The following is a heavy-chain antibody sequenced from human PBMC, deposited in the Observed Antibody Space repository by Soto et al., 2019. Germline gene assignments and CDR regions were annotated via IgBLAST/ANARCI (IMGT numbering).Heavy chain of an antibody. D-gene: IGHD6-19*01. J-gene: IGHJ4*02. V-gene: IGHV3-23*01. Sequence: EVQLLESGGGLVQPGGSLRLSCAASVFSFSSYAMSWVRQAPVKGLEWVSAISGSGGSTYYADSVKGRFTISRDNSKNTLYLQMNSLRAEDTAVYYCAKDSTEVVAGSYIWGQGTLVTVSS. CDR2: ISGSGGST. CDR3: AKDSTEVVAGSYI. CDR1: VFSFSSYA.